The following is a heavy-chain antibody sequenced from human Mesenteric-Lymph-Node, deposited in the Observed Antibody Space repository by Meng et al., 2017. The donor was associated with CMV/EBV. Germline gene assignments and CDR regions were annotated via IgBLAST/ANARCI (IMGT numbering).Heavy chain of an antibody. CDR3: ARTGRGSLRYFDL. Sequence: CKASGYTFTSYAMNWVRQAPGQGLEWMGWINTNTGNPTYAQGFTGRFVFSLDTSVSTAYLQISSLKAEDTAVYYCARTGRGSLRYFDLWGQGTLVTVSS. V-gene: IGHV7-4-1*02. CDR1: GYTFTSYA. CDR2: INTNTGNP. D-gene: IGHD3-9*01. J-gene: IGHJ4*02.